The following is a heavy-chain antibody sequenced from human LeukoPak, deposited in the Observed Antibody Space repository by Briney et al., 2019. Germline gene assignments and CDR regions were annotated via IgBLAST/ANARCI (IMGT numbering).Heavy chain of an antibody. Sequence: GASVKVSCKASGYTFTSYAMHWVRQAPGQRLEWMGWINAGNGNTKYSQKFQGRVTITRDTSASTAYMELSSLRSEDTAVYYCARVYDFWSGYPHFDYWGQGTLVTVSS. V-gene: IGHV1-3*01. D-gene: IGHD3-3*01. CDR1: GYTFTSYA. CDR2: INAGNGNT. CDR3: ARVYDFWSGYPHFDY. J-gene: IGHJ4*02.